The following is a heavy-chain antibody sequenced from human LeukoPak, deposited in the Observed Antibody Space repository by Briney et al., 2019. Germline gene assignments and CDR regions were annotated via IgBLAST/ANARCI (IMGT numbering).Heavy chain of an antibody. Sequence: GESLKISCKGSGYSFTNYWIGWVRQMPGKGLEWMGVIYPGDSDTRYSPSFQGQVTISADKSISTAYLQRSSLKHSDTALYYCARPSSSWYDNFDYWGQGTLVTVSS. V-gene: IGHV5-51*01. CDR2: IYPGDSDT. CDR1: GYSFTNYW. D-gene: IGHD6-13*01. J-gene: IGHJ4*02. CDR3: ARPSSSWYDNFDY.